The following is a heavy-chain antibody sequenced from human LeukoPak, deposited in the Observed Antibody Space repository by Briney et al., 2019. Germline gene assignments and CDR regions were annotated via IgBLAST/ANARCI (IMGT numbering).Heavy chain of an antibody. CDR1: GFTFSIYW. V-gene: IGHV3-74*01. J-gene: IGHJ5*02. Sequence: GGSLRLSCAASGFTFSIYWMHWVRQAPGKGLMWVSRITNDGTATIYADSVKGRFTISRDNAENTLYLQMNSLRAEDTAVYYCAGSWSGPNWFDPWGQGTQVTVSS. CDR3: AGSWSGPNWFDP. D-gene: IGHD3-3*01. CDR2: ITNDGTAT.